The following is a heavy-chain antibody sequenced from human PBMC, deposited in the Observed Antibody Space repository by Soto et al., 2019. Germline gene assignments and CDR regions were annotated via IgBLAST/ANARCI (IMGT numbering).Heavy chain of an antibody. CDR3: ARETSGDSVGYFDP. J-gene: IGHJ4*01. D-gene: IGHD4-17*01. Sequence: SXTLSLTCDVSGDTISTGGYTWAWIRQPPGEALEWIGHTYHSGNLYYNPSLKSRVIISVDRSKNQFSLKVRSVTAADTAVYYCARETSGDSVGYFDPRGHGIPVTVPS. CDR1: GDTISTGGYT. V-gene: IGHV4-30-2*01. CDR2: TYHSGNL.